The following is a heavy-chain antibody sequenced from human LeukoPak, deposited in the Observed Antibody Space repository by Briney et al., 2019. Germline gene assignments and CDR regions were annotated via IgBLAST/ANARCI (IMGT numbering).Heavy chain of an antibody. CDR1: GFTFSYYG. D-gene: IGHD3-10*01. CDR3: AKSYGSGALGMDV. Sequence: GGSLRLSCAASGFTFSYYGMNWVRQAPGKGLEWESLISYDGSQKSYADAVKGRFTISRDNSKNTLYLQMNSLRADDTAVYYCAKSYGSGALGMDVWGQGTTVTVSS. CDR2: ISYDGSQK. V-gene: IGHV3-30*18. J-gene: IGHJ6*02.